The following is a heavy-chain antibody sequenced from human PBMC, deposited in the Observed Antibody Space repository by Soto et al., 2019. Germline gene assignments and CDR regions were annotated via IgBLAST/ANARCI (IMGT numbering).Heavy chain of an antibody. D-gene: IGHD2-15*01. Sequence: EVQLLESGGGLVQPGGSLRLSCAASGFSFSAYAMIWVRQAPGKGLEWVSSINDGGDRTYYADSVKGRFTISRDNSISTLYLQMNSLRAEDTALYYCAKVSTDIVVVVAATRFDSWGQGALVRVSS. J-gene: IGHJ4*02. CDR2: INDGGDRT. CDR3: AKVSTDIVVVVAATRFDS. CDR1: GFSFSAYA. V-gene: IGHV3-23*01.